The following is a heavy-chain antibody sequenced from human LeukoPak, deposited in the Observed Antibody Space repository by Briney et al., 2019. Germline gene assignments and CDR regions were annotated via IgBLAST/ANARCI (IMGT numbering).Heavy chain of an antibody. J-gene: IGHJ4*02. CDR1: GFTLSSYS. V-gene: IGHV3-48*01. D-gene: IGHD2-15*01. CDR3: AKDIVVVVAATDTTYFDY. Sequence: GGSLRLSCAASGFTLSSYSMNWVRQAPGKGLEWVSDISSSSSTIFYEDSVKGRFTISRDNAKNSLYLQMNSLGAEDTAVYYCAKDIVVVVAATDTTYFDYWGQGTLVTVSS. CDR2: ISSSSSTI.